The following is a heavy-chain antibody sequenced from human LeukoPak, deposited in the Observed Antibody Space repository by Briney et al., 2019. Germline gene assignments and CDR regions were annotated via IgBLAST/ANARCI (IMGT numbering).Heavy chain of an antibody. J-gene: IGHJ6*04. V-gene: IGHV6-1*01. CDR1: GGSVSSNSSG. CDR3: ARGDIGMDV. CDR2: TYYRSKWYN. D-gene: IGHD3-10*01. Sequence: SQTLSLTCAISGGSVSSNSSGWIWIRQSPSRGLEWLGRTYYRSKWYNDHAVSVKSRITINPDTSKNQFSLQLNSVTPEDTAVYYCARGDIGMDVWGGGTTVTVSS.